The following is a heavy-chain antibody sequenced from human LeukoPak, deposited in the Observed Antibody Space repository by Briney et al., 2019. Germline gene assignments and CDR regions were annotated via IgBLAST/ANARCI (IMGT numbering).Heavy chain of an antibody. CDR2: ISGPSQSI. Sequence: GGSLRLSCVVSGFTFNSYSMNGFRQPPGKGLEWVSYISGPSQSIYYADSVKGRFTISRDNAKNSLYLQMNSLRDEDTAVYYCARDDDMLPVKRHGDYWGQGTLVTVSS. CDR1: GFTFNSYS. CDR3: ARDDDMLPVKRHGDY. D-gene: IGHD3-9*01. V-gene: IGHV3-48*02. J-gene: IGHJ4*02.